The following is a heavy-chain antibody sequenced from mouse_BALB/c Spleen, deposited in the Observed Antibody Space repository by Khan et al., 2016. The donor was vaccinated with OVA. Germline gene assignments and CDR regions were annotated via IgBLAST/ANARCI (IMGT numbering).Heavy chain of an antibody. D-gene: IGHD2-4*01. V-gene: IGHV2-2*02. Sequence: QVQLKESGPGLVQPSQSLSITCTVSGFSLTTYGVHWVRQSPGKGLEWLGVIWSGGSTDYDAAFISRLSISKDSSKSQVFFKMTSLQVNDTAIYYCARNYDYDDGLAYWGQGTLVTVSA. J-gene: IGHJ3*01. CDR3: ARNYDYDDGLAY. CDR2: IWSGGST. CDR1: GFSLTTYG.